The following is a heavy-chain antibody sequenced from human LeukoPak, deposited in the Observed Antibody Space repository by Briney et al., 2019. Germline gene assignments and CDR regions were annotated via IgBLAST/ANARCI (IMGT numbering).Heavy chain of an antibody. Sequence: SETLSLTCTVSGGSISSYYWSWIRQPPGKGLEWIGYIYYSGSTNYNPSLKSRVTISVDTSKNQFSLKLSSVTAADTAVYYCARVEWQAVARHMDVWGKGTTVTVSS. CDR2: IYYSGST. D-gene: IGHD6-19*01. J-gene: IGHJ6*03. CDR1: GGSISSYY. V-gene: IGHV4-59*01. CDR3: ARVEWQAVARHMDV.